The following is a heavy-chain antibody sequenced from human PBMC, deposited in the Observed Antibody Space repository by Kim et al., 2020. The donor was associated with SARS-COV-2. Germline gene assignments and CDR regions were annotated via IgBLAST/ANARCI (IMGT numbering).Heavy chain of an antibody. D-gene: IGHD1-26*01. J-gene: IGHJ4*02. Sequence: SETLSLTCTVSGGSISSYYWSWIRQPPGKGLEWIGYIYYSGSTNYNPSLKSRVTISVDTSKNQFSLKLSSVTAADTAVYYCARQRGSPGGSYYYFDYWGQGTLVTVSS. CDR2: IYYSGST. V-gene: IGHV4-59*08. CDR1: GGSISSYY. CDR3: ARQRGSPGGSYYYFDY.